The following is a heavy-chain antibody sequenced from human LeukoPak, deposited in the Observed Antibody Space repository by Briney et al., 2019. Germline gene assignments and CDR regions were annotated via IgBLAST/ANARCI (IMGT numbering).Heavy chain of an antibody. J-gene: IGHJ6*03. CDR2: ISVGSDVI. CDR1: GLTFSNSA. D-gene: IGHD6-19*01. CDR3: ATPGIAVAGTEYYYYYYMDV. V-gene: IGHV3-23*01. Sequence: GGSLRLSCAVSGLTFSNSAMSWVRQAPGKGLEWVSAISVGSDVIYYADSVKGRFAISRDNSKNTLYLQMNSLRAEDTAVYYCATPGIAVAGTEYYYYYYMDVWGKGTTVTVSS.